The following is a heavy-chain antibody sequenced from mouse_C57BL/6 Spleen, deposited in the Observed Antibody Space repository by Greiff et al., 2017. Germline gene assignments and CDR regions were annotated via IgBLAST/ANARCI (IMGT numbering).Heavy chain of an antibody. CDR3: ARHAGSTLYWYFDV. D-gene: IGHD1-1*01. CDR2: IWSDGST. Sequence: QVQLKQSGPGLVAPSQSLSITCTVSGFSLTSYGVHWVRQPPGKGLEWLVVIWSDGSTTYNSAHKSRLSISKDNSKSQVFLKMNSLQTDDTAMYYCARHAGSTLYWYFDVWGTGTTVTVSS. V-gene: IGHV2-6-1*01. CDR1: GFSLTSYG. J-gene: IGHJ1*03.